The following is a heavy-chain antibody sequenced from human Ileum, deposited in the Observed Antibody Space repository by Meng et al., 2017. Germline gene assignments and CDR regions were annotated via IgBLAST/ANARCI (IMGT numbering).Heavy chain of an antibody. J-gene: IGHJ4*02. Sequence: QVQLQPWGAGLLKPSETLSLTCAIGGGSFSTYYWSWIRQPPGKGLEWIGEISRSGTTNYNPSLKSRVTISVDTSKNQFSLTVTSVTAADSALYYCARSGVTTVTYLDWGQGTLVTVSS. CDR3: ARSGVTTVTYLD. CDR2: ISRSGTT. CDR1: GGSFSTYY. V-gene: IGHV4-34*01. D-gene: IGHD4-11*01.